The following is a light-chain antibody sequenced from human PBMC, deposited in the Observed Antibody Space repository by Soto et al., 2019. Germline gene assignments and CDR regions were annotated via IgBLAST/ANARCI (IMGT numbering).Light chain of an antibody. CDR1: SSDVGDYNL. Sequence: QSAVTQPASVSGSPGQSITISCTGTSSDVGDYNLVSWYQQHPGKAPKLMIYEGSKRPSGVSNRFSGSKSGNTASLTISGLQAEDEADYYCCSYAGSSTWVFGGGTKLTVL. CDR2: EGS. CDR3: CSYAGSSTWV. V-gene: IGLV2-23*01. J-gene: IGLJ3*02.